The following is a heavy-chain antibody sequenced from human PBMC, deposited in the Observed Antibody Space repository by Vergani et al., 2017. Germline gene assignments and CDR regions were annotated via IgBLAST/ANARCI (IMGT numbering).Heavy chain of an antibody. V-gene: IGHV4-34*01. D-gene: IGHD2-2*01. CDR2: INHSGST. J-gene: IGHJ4*02. CDR1: GGSFSGYY. Sequence: QVQLQQWGAGLLKPSETLSLTCAVYGGSFSGYYWSWIRQPPGKGLEWIGEINHSGSTNYNPSLESRVTISIDTSKNQFSLKLSSVTAADTAVYYCARGYCSSTSCLPDYWGQGTLVTVSS. CDR3: ARGYCSSTSCLPDY.